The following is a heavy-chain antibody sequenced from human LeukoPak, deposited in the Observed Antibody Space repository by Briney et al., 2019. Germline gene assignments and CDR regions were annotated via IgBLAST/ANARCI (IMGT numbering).Heavy chain of an antibody. V-gene: IGHV4-61*01. J-gene: IGHJ4*02. D-gene: IGHD6-19*01. CDR1: GGSVSSGSYY. Sequence: SETLSLTCTVSGGSVSSGSYYWTWIRQPPGKGLEWIGYIYYSGTTNYNPSLKSRVTISVDTSKNQFSLKLGSVTAADTAVYYCARVGIAVASPFFDYGGQEPLVPFPS. CDR2: IYYSGTT. CDR3: ARVGIAVASPFFDY.